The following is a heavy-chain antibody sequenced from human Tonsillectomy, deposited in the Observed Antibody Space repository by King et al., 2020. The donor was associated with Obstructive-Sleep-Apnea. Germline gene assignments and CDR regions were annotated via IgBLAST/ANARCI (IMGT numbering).Heavy chain of an antibody. D-gene: IGHD2-2*01. V-gene: IGHV2-5*01. Sequence: TLKESGPTLVKPTQTLTLTCTFSGFSLSTSGVGVGWIRQPPGKALEWLALIYWNDDKRYSPSLKSRLTITKDTSKNQVVLTMTNMDPVDTATYYCAHRRGDIVVVPAAITWFDPWGQGTLVTVSS. CDR1: GFSLSTSGVG. J-gene: IGHJ5*02. CDR3: AHRRGDIVVVPAAITWFDP. CDR2: IYWNDDK.